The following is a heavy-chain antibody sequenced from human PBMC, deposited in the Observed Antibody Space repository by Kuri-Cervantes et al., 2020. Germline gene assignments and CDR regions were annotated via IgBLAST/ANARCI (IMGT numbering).Heavy chain of an antibody. V-gene: IGHV3-30-3*01. CDR2: ISYDGSNK. J-gene: IGHJ1*01. CDR3: AKDQVVYF. CDR1: GFTFDDYA. Sequence: GESLKISCAASGFTFDDYAMHWVRQAPGKGLEWVAVISYDGSNKYYADSVKGRFTISRDNSKNTLYLQMNSLRAEDTAVYYCAKDQVVYFWGQGTLVTVSS. D-gene: IGHD2-15*01.